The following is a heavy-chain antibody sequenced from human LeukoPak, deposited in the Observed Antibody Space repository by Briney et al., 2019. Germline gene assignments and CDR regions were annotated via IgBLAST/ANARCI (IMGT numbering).Heavy chain of an antibody. D-gene: IGHD3-22*01. CDR3: ARESEEWQLWYYYDSSGSKFDY. Sequence: SQTLSLTCAISGDSVSSNSAAWNWIRQSPSRGLEWLGRTYYRSKWYNDYAVSVKSRITINPDTSKNQFSLQLNSVTPEDTAVYYCARESEEWQLWYYYDSSGSKFDYWGQGTLVTVSS. CDR2: TYYRSKWYN. J-gene: IGHJ4*02. V-gene: IGHV6-1*01. CDR1: GDSVSSNSAA.